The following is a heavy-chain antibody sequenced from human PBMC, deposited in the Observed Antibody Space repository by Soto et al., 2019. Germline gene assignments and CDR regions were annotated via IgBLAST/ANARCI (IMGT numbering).Heavy chain of an antibody. J-gene: IGHJ4*02. CDR3: ARGRWLHPYYFAY. Sequence: SVKVSCKASGGTFSSYTISWVRQAPGQGLEWMGRIIPILGIANYAQKFQGRVTITADKSTSTAYMELSSLRSEDTAVYYCARGRWLHPYYFAYWGQGTLVTVSS. CDR1: GGTFSSYT. CDR2: IIPILGIA. V-gene: IGHV1-69*02. D-gene: IGHD5-12*01.